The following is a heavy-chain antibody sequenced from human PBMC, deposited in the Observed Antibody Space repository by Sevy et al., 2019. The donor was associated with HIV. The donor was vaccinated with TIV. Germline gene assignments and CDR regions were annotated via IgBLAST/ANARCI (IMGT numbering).Heavy chain of an antibody. CDR3: VKGGVTWELLDY. J-gene: IGHJ4*02. CDR2: ISYDGSSK. D-gene: IGHD1-26*01. V-gene: IGHV3-30*18. Sequence: GGSLRLSCAASGFIFSSYGMHWVRQAPGKGLEWVTIISYDGSSKYYEDSVKGRFTISRDNSENILYLQMNSLRTDDTAVYYCVKGGVTWELLDYWGQGTLVTVSS. CDR1: GFIFSSYG.